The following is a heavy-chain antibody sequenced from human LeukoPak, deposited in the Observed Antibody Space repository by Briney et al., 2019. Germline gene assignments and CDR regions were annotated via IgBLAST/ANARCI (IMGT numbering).Heavy chain of an antibody. Sequence: GRSLRLSCAASGFTFSSYGMHWVRQAPGKGLGCVAVTWYDGSNKYYADSVKGRFTISRDNSKNTLYLQMNSLRAEDTAVYYCAKTGTPEMCSGGSCYQYYCDCWGQGTLVTVSS. J-gene: IGHJ4*02. CDR2: TWYDGSNK. V-gene: IGHV3-33*06. CDR3: AKTGTPEMCSGGSCYQYYCDC. CDR1: GFTFSSYG. D-gene: IGHD2-15*01.